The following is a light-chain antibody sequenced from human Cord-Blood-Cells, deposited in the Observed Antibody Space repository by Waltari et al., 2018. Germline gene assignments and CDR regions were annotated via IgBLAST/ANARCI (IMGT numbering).Light chain of an antibody. CDR2: DVS. CDR3: CSYAGSVV. Sequence: QSALTQPRSVSGSPGQSVTISCTGTSSDVGGYNYVSWYQQHPGKAPKLMIYDVSKRPSVVPDRFSGSKSGNTASLTISGLQAEDEADYYCCSYAGSVVFGGGTKLTVL. CDR1: SSDVGGYNY. V-gene: IGLV2-11*01. J-gene: IGLJ2*01.